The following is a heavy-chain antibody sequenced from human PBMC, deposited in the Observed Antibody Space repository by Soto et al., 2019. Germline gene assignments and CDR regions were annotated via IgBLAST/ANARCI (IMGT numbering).Heavy chain of an antibody. CDR1: GGSMSNYY. V-gene: IGHV4-59*01. D-gene: IGHD6-19*01. J-gene: IGHJ5*02. CDR2: IYDIGST. CDR3: ARAPYSSGWFLWWFDP. Sequence: SETLSLTCTVSGGSMSNYYWSWIRQPPGKGLEWIGYIYDIGSTKYNPSLKSRVTMSVDTSRNQVSLNLTSETAADTAVYYCARAPYSSGWFLWWFDPWGQGTLVTVSS.